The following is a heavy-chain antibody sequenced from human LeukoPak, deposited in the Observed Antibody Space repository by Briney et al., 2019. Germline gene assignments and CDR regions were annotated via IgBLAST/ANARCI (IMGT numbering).Heavy chain of an antibody. Sequence: GSSVKVSCKASGGTFSSYAISWVRQAPGQGLEWMGWINPNSGGTNYAQKFQGWVTMTRDTSISTAYMELSRLRSDDTAVYYCARDQGKWIQLWSFDYWGQGTLVTVSS. CDR1: GGTFSSYA. CDR3: ARDQGKWIQLWSFDY. D-gene: IGHD5-18*01. J-gene: IGHJ4*02. V-gene: IGHV1-2*04. CDR2: INPNSGGT.